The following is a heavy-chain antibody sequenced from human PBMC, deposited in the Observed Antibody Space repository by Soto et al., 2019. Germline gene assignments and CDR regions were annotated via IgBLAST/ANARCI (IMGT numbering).Heavy chain of an antibody. J-gene: IGHJ6*01. CDR3: ARTFDYYGMEV. Sequence: SETLSLTCALSVCSIASGYYWAWIRQSPGKGLEWIGSIYHAGSVYYNPSLNGRVALSMDTSKNHFSLKLTSVTAADTAVYYCARTFDYYGMEVWGQGTTVIVSS. CDR2: IYHAGSV. CDR1: VCSIASGYY. V-gene: IGHV4-38-2*01.